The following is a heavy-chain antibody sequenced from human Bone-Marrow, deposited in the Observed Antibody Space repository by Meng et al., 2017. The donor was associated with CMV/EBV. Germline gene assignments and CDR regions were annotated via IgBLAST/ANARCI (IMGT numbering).Heavy chain of an antibody. Sequence: GESLKISCAASGFTFSSYSMNWVRQAPGKGLEWVSYISSSSTIYYADSVKGRFTISRDNAKKSLYLQMNSLRAEDTAVYYCARDRLVGATSWWYFDYWGQGTLVPVSS. V-gene: IGHV3-48*04. D-gene: IGHD1-26*01. CDR1: GFTFSSYS. CDR2: ISSSSTI. J-gene: IGHJ4*02. CDR3: ARDRLVGATSWWYFDY.